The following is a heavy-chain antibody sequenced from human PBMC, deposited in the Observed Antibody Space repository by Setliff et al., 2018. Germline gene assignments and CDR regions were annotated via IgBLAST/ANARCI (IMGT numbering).Heavy chain of an antibody. CDR3: RLAHCNDTSCEEALDY. Sequence: PSETLSLTCAAYGGSFNVYFWGWIRQPPGKXXXXXGXIXXXGSTNYNPSLXXXVTMSVDKSKNQFSLKLKSVTAADTAVYCFRLAHCNDTSCEEALDYWSQGTLGTAPQ. D-gene: IGHD2-2*01. J-gene: IGHJ4*02. CDR2: IXXXGST. CDR1: GGSFNVYF. V-gene: IGHV4-34*01.